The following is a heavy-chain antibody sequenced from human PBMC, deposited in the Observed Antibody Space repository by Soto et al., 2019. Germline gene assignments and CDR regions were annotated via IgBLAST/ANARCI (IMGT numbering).Heavy chain of an antibody. Sequence: QVQLQESGPGLVKPSASLSLTCTVSGGSITNYYCRWFRQPPGQGLEWIGYIHYNGYSAYNLHLTRRVTMSMDMSKSQFSLMLESVPATYPAVYYCAIHGVGSLHGLVDVWGQWTTVIVSS. V-gene: IGHV4-59*08. CDR1: GGSITNYY. J-gene: IGHJ6*02. CDR2: IHYNGYS. D-gene: IGHD1-26*01. CDR3: AIHGVGSLHGLVDV.